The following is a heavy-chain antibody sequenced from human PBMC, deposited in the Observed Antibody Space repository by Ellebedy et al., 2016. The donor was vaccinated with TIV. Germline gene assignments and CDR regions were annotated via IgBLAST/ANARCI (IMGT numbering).Heavy chain of an antibody. Sequence: AASVKVSCKASGYTFTNYAMHWVRQAPGQRLEWMGWINAGNGNTKYSQKFQGRVTITRDTSASTAYMELSSLRSDDTAVYYCARCRWTAMVDYYYGMDVWGQGTTVTVSS. CDR2: INAGNGNT. D-gene: IGHD5-18*01. CDR3: ARCRWTAMVDYYYGMDV. J-gene: IGHJ6*02. V-gene: IGHV1-3*01. CDR1: GYTFTNYA.